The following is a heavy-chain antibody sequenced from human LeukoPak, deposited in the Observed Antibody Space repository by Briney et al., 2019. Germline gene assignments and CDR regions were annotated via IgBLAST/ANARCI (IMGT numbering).Heavy chain of an antibody. CDR3: GRDQGGRWLRSVYMDV. D-gene: IGHD3-16*01. CDR1: RNIVSSNSAA. J-gene: IGHJ6*03. CDR2: TYYRSKWYN. V-gene: IGHV6-1*01. Sequence: SQTPSPTPAICRNIVSSNSAAGNWISQPPSRGLEGLGRTYYRSKWYNDHAVSVKTRITINPDTSKNQFSLRLNSLTPEHTAAYYCGRDQGGRWLRSVYMDVWGRGTRVTVSS.